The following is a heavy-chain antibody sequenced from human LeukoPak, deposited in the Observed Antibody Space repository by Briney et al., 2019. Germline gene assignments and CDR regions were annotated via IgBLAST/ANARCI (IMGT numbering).Heavy chain of an antibody. CDR3: ARRVEDGYNSYYFDY. J-gene: IGHJ4*02. CDR1: GFTFSSYD. Sequence: GGSLRLSCAASGFTFSSYDMHWVRQATGEGLEWVSAIGTAGDTYYPGSVKSRFTISRENAKNSLYLQMNSLRAGDTAVYYCARRVEDGYNSYYFDYWGQGTLVTVSS. CDR2: IGTAGDT. D-gene: IGHD5-24*01. V-gene: IGHV3-13*01.